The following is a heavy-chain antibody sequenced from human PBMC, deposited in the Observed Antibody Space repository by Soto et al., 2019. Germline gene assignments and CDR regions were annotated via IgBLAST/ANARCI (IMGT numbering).Heavy chain of an antibody. CDR2: IIPLFGTA. V-gene: IGHV1-69*12. Sequence: QVQLVQSGAEVKKPGSSVKVSCKASGGTFSSYAITWVRQAPGQGLEWMGGIIPLFGTANYAQKFQGRVPITADESTSTASMELSSLRSEDTAVYYCARDRGTSSGYYPYWFDPWGQGTLVTVSS. CDR1: GGTFSSYA. J-gene: IGHJ5*02. CDR3: ARDRGTSSGYYPYWFDP. D-gene: IGHD3-22*01.